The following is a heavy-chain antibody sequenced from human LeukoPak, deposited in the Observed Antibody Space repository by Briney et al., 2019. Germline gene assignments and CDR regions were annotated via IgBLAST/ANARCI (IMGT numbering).Heavy chain of an antibody. CDR3: ARHIRAAAFDP. CDR1: GFSISDHF. V-gene: IGHV3-74*01. D-gene: IGHD6-13*01. J-gene: IGHJ5*02. CDR2: IDRDGSEI. Sequence: PGGSLRLSCAASGFSISDHFMHWVRQGPGKGQMWVSRIDRDGSEINYADSVKGRFTISRDNAKNTLYLQMNSLRDEDTAVYYCARHIRAAAFDPWGQGTLVTVSS.